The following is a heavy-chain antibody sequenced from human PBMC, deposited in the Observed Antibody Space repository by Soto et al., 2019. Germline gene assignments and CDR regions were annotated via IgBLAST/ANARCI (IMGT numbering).Heavy chain of an antibody. D-gene: IGHD6-13*01. CDR2: IYSGGST. Sequence: PGGSLRLSCAASGFTVSSNYMSWVRQAPGKGLEWVSVIYSGGSTYYADSVKGRFTISRHNSKNTLYLQMNSLRAEDTAVYYCARERHSSSWYRKDGYFDYWGQGTLVTVSS. CDR1: GFTVSSNY. V-gene: IGHV3-53*04. J-gene: IGHJ4*02. CDR3: ARERHSSSWYRKDGYFDY.